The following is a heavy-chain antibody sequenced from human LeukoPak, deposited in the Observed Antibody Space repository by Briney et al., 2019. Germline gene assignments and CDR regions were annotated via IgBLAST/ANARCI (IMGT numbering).Heavy chain of an antibody. D-gene: IGHD1-26*01. V-gene: IGHV3-23*01. CDR3: AKGSSDVSGGLHADY. J-gene: IGHJ4*02. CDR2: ISGLGDST. Sequence: PGGSLRLSCASSGFTFSSYVMTCVRQAPGKGLERVSGISGLGDSTYYADSVKGRFTIYRDNSKNTVYLQMNSLRVEDTAVYYCAKGSSDVSGGLHADYWGQGTLVTVSS. CDR1: GFTFSSYV.